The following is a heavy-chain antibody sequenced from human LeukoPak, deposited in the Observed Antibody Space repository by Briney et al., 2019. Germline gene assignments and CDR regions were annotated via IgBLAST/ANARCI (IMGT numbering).Heavy chain of an antibody. V-gene: IGHV1-2*06. J-gene: IGHJ4*02. CDR1: GYTFTGYY. Sequence: ASVKVSCKASGYTFTGYYIHWVRQAPGQGLEWMGRINPSNGDTKYAQKFRGRVTMTRDTYMTTAYMELNRLRFDDTAVYYCARFGYSGYDLNLDYWGQGTLVTVSP. CDR3: ARFGYSGYDLNLDY. CDR2: INPSNGDT. D-gene: IGHD5-12*01.